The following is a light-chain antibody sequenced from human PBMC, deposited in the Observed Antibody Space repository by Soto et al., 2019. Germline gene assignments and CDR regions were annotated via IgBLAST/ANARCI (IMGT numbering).Light chain of an antibody. Sequence: DIQMTHSPSSLSASVGNRVTITCRATQGISSSLAWYQQKPGKVPKLLIYAASTLQSGVPSRFSGGGSGTDFTLTISSLQPEDVATYYCQKYDSAPLTFGGGTKVDIK. CDR2: AAS. CDR1: QGISSS. J-gene: IGKJ4*01. V-gene: IGKV1-27*01. CDR3: QKYDSAPLT.